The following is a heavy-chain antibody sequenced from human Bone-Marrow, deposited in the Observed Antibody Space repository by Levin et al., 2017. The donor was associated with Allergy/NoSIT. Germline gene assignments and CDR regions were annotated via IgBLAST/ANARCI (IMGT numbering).Heavy chain of an antibody. D-gene: IGHD6-13*01. J-gene: IGHJ4*02. CDR3: ARGPSYGSSWAYYFDY. CDR1: GGSISTYH. V-gene: IGHV4-59*01. CDR2: IYYIGST. Sequence: TSETLSLTCTVSGGSISTYHWNWIRQPPGRGLEWIGYIYYIGSTNYNPSLKSRVTISLDRSNNQFSLKLSSVTAADTAVYYCARGPSYGSSWAYYFDYWGQGVLVSVSS.